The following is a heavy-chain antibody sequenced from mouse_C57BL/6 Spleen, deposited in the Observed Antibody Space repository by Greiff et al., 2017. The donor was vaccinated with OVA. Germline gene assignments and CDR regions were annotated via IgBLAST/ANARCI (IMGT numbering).Heavy chain of an antibody. J-gene: IGHJ1*03. CDR1: GFSLTSYG. CDR3: ARTPPGSYWYFDV. CDR2: IWSGGST. Sequence: VKLVESGPGLVQPSQSLSITCTVSGFSLTSYGVPWVRQSPGKGLEWLGVIWSGGSTDYNAAFISRLCISKDNYKSQVFFHMNSLQADDTAIYYCARTPPGSYWYFDVWGTGTTVTVSS. V-gene: IGHV2-2*01.